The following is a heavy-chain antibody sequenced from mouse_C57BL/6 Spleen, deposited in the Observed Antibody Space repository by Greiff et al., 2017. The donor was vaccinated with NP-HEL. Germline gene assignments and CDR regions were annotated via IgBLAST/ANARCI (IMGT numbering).Heavy chain of an antibody. CDR1: GYTFTDYY. J-gene: IGHJ2*01. V-gene: IGHV1-19*01. D-gene: IGHD2-3*01. CDR3: ARGGDGYYLFDY. CDR2: INPYNGGT. Sequence: EAQLQQSGPVLVKPGASVKMSCKASGYTFTDYYMNWVKQSHGKSLEWIGVINPYNGGTSYNQKFKGKATLTVDKSSSTAYMELNSLTSEDSAVYYCARGGDGYYLFDYWGQGTTLTVSS.